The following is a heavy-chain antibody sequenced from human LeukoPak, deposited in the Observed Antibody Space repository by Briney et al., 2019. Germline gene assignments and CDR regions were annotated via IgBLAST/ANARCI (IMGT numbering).Heavy chain of an antibody. CDR3: ARGAGYYDILTGYIRGYFFDY. CDR1: GGSIGTSY. Sequence: SETLSLTCTVSGGSIGTSYWSWIRQPPGKGLEWIGYIYYNWRTNSNSSLKSRVTTSVDTSKNQFSLKLSSVTAADTAVYYCARGAGYYDILTGYIRGYFFDYWGQGILVTVSS. CDR2: IYYNWRT. V-gene: IGHV4-59*01. J-gene: IGHJ4*02. D-gene: IGHD3-9*01.